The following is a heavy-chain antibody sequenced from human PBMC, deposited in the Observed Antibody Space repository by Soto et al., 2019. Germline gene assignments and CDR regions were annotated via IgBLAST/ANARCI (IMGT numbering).Heavy chain of an antibody. CDR2: ISYDGSNK. CDR1: GFTISSYG. Sequence: GRFLRLSCAASGFTISSYGMRRVRQAPGKGLEWVAVISYDGSNKYYADSVKGRFTISRDNSKNTLYLQMNSLRAEDTAVYYCAKASSYYYDSPTDYWGQGTLVTVSS. CDR3: AKASSYYYDSPTDY. D-gene: IGHD3-22*01. J-gene: IGHJ4*02. V-gene: IGHV3-30*18.